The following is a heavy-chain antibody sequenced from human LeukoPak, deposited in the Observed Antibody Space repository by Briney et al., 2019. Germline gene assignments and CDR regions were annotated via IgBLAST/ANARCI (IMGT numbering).Heavy chain of an antibody. Sequence: SQTLSLTCAISGDSFSSNSAAWNWIRQSPSRGLEWLGRTYYRSKWYNDYAVSVKSRITINPDTSKNQFSLQLNSVTPEDTAVYYCARDRGVATIRGPPYYYGMDVWGQGTTVTVSS. J-gene: IGHJ6*02. CDR3: ARDRGVATIRGPPYYYGMDV. D-gene: IGHD5-12*01. V-gene: IGHV6-1*01. CDR2: TYYRSKWYN. CDR1: GDSFSSNSAA.